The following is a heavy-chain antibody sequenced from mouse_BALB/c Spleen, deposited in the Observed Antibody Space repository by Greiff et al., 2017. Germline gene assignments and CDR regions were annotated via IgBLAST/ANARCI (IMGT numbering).Heavy chain of an antibody. J-gene: IGHJ2*01. V-gene: IGHV3-6*02. CDR1: GYSITSGYY. CDR3: ARVRYYFDY. CDR2: ISYDGSN. Sequence: DVHLVESGPGLVKPSQSLSLTCSVTGYSITSGYYWNWIRQFPGNKLEWMGYISYDGSNNYNPSLKNRISITRDTSKNQFFLKLNSVTTEDTATYYCARVRYYFDYWGQGTTLTVSS.